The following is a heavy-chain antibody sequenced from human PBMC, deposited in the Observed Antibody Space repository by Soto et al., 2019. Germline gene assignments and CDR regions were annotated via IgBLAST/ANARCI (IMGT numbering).Heavy chain of an antibody. J-gene: IGHJ5*02. D-gene: IGHD2-2*01. CDR2: ISYDGSNK. CDR1: GFTFSSYA. CDR3: ARGLGYCSSTSCRPQYNWFDP. Sequence: GGPLRLSCAASGFTFSSYAMHWVRQAPGKGLEWVAVISYDGSNKYYADSVKGRSTISRDNSKNTLYLQMNSLRAEDTAVYYCARGLGYCSSTSCRPQYNWFDPWGQGTLVTVSS. V-gene: IGHV3-30-3*01.